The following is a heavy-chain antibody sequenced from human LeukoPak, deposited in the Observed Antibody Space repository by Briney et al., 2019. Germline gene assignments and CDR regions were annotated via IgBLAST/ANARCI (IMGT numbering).Heavy chain of an antibody. J-gene: IGHJ4*02. V-gene: IGHV3-11*01. D-gene: IGHD2-2*02. Sequence: GGSLRLSCAASGFTFSDYYMSWIRQAPGKGLEWVSYISSSGSTIYYADSVKGRFTISRDNAKNSLYLQMNSLRAEDMALYYCAKEGGYCSSTSCYNYFDYWGQGTLVTVSS. CDR1: GFTFSDYY. CDR3: AKEGGYCSSTSCYNYFDY. CDR2: ISSSGSTI.